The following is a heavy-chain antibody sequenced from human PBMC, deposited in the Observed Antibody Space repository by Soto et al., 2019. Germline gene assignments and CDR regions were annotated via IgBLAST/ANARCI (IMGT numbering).Heavy chain of an antibody. CDR1: GYSFTSYW. CDR2: IYPGDSDT. J-gene: IGHJ3*02. V-gene: IGHV5-51*01. Sequence: PGESLKISCKGSGYSFTSYWIGWVRQMPGKGLEWMGIIYPGDSDTRYSPSFQGQVTISADKSISTAYLQWSSLKASDTAMYYCARGYYDSSGYYLTPQGAFDIWGQGTMVTVSS. CDR3: ARGYYDSSGYYLTPQGAFDI. D-gene: IGHD3-22*01.